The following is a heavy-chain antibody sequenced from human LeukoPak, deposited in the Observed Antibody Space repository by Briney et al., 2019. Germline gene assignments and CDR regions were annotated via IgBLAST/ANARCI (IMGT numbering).Heavy chain of an antibody. CDR2: IDWDDDK. Sequence: SGPTLVNPTQTLTLTCTFSGFSLRTRGMCVSWIRQPPGKALEWLARIDWDDDKYYSTSLKTRLTISKGTSKNQVVLTMTNMDPVDTATYYCARAVVVTAPKAFDIWGQGTMVTVSS. J-gene: IGHJ3*02. V-gene: IGHV2-70*11. CDR1: GFSLRTRGMC. CDR3: ARAVVVTAPKAFDI. D-gene: IGHD2-21*02.